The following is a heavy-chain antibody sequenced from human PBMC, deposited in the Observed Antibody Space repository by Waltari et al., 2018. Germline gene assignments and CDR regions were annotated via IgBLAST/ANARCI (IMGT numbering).Heavy chain of an antibody. Sequence: LQLQESGPGLVKASETLSLNCTVSDDSTRYSSYFWGWIRQPPGKGLEWIGSVYISGTTYYNPSLKGRVTMSLETSKNQFSLKLKSVTAADTAVYYCARGGYYCDTLGDSWGQGTLVTVSS. J-gene: IGHJ5*01. D-gene: IGHD3-10*01. CDR2: VYISGTT. CDR1: DDSTRYSSYF. CDR3: ARGGYYCDTLGDS. V-gene: IGHV4-39*07.